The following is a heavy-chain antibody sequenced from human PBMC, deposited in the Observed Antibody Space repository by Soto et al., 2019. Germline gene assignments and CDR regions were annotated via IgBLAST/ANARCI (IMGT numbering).Heavy chain of an antibody. V-gene: IGHV3-48*03. CDR1: GFTFSSYE. D-gene: IGHD2-2*02. CDR2: ISSSGSTI. Sequence: PGGSLRLSCAASGFTFSSYEMNWVGQAPGKGLEWVSYISSSGSTIYYADSVKGRFTISRDNAKNSLYLQMNSLRAEDTAVYYCARERTGYCSSTSCYTPYYYGMDVWGQGTTVTVSS. J-gene: IGHJ6*02. CDR3: ARERTGYCSSTSCYTPYYYGMDV.